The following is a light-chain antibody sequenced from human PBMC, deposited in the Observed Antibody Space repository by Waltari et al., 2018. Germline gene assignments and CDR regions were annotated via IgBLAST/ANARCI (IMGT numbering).Light chain of an antibody. V-gene: IGLV2-23*01. CDR2: EGS. CDR3: CSYAGSSTYV. CDR1: STDVGSNNI. Sequence: QSALPQPASVSGSPGQSITISCTGTSTDVGSNNIVSWYPQHPGKAPKLMIYEGSKRPSGVSNRFSGSKSGNTASLTISGLQAEDEADYYCCSYAGSSTYVFGTGTKVTVL. J-gene: IGLJ1*01.